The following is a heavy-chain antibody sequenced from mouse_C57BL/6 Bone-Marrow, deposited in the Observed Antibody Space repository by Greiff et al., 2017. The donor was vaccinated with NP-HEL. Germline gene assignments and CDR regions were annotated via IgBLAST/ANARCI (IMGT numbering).Heavy chain of an antibody. J-gene: IGHJ3*01. CDR1: GYTFTDYY. D-gene: IGHD2-1*01. CDR3: ERERGPYGNWFAY. V-gene: IGHV1-19*01. CDR2: INPYNGGT. Sequence: EVQLQQSGPVLVKPGASVKMSCKASGYTFTDYYMNWVKQSHGKSLEWIGVINPYNGGTSYNQKFTGKATLTVDKSSSTAYMELNSLTSEDSAVYDCERERGPYGNWFAYWGQGTLVTVSA.